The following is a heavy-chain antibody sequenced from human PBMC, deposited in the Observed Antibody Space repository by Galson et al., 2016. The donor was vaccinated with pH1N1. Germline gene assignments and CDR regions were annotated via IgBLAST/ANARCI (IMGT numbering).Heavy chain of an antibody. CDR3: ARGRGDFPNWFDP. Sequence: SLRLSCAASGFTFSLYNMNWVRQAPGKGLEWISSISDNGGDTYYADSVKGRFIISRDNTKNSLSLEMTSLRVEETAVYYCARGRGDFPNWFDPWGQGTLPTVSS. V-gene: IGHV3-21*06. J-gene: IGHJ5*02. CDR1: GFTFSLYN. CDR2: ISDNGGDT.